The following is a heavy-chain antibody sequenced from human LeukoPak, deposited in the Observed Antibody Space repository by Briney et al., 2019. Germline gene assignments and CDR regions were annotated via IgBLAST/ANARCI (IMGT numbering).Heavy chain of an antibody. V-gene: IGHV1-18*04. CDR1: GYSFTSYW. J-gene: IGHJ3*02. CDR3: ARVRLSMIETTDAFDI. D-gene: IGHD2/OR15-2a*01. Sequence: GESLKISCKGSGYSFTSYWIGWVRQMPGKGLEWMGWISAYNGNTNYAQKLQGRVTMTTDTSTSTAYMELRILRSDDTAVYYCARVRLSMIETTDAFDIWGQGTMVTVSS. CDR2: ISAYNGNT.